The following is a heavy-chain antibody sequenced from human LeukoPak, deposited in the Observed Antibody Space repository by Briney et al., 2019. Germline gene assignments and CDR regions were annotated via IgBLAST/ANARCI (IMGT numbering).Heavy chain of an antibody. J-gene: IGHJ3*02. Sequence: SETLSLTCAVYGGSFSGYYWSWIRQPPGKGLEWIGEINRSGSTNYNPSLKSRVTISVDTSKNQFSLKLSSVTAADTAVYYCARHPRITMVRGARNAFDIWGQGTMVTASS. D-gene: IGHD3-10*01. V-gene: IGHV4-34*01. CDR1: GGSFSGYY. CDR3: ARHPRITMVRGARNAFDI. CDR2: INRSGST.